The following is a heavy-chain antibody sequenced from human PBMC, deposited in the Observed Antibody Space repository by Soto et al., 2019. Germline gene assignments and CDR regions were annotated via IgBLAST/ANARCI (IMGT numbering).Heavy chain of an antibody. CDR2: ISSSSSAI. Sequence: EVQLVESGGGLVQPGGSLRLSCAASGFTFRSYSMLWVRQAPGKGLEWLSCISSSSSAIYYADSVKGRFTISRDNAKNSLYLQMNSLRDEDTAVYYCATYCSGDSCFRPCYYYDMDVWGQGTTVTVSS. V-gene: IGHV3-48*02. D-gene: IGHD2-15*01. J-gene: IGHJ6*02. CDR1: GFTFRSYS. CDR3: ATYCSGDSCFRPCYYYDMDV.